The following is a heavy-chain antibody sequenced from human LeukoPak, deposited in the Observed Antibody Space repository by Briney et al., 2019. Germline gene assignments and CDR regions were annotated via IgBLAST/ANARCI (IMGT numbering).Heavy chain of an antibody. J-gene: IGHJ3*02. D-gene: IGHD3-22*01. CDR2: IYYSGST. CDR1: GGSISSSSYY. Sequence: PSETLSLTCTVSGGSISSSSYYWGWIRQPPGKGLEWIGSIYYSGSTYYNPSLKSRVTISVDTSKNQFSLKLSSVTAADTAVYYCARAHYYDSSGYFWTTDAFDIWGQGTMVTVSS. CDR3: ARAHYYDSSGYFWTTDAFDI. V-gene: IGHV4-39*01.